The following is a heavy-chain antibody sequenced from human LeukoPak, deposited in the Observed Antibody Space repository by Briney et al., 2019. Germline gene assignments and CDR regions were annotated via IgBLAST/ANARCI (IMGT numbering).Heavy chain of an antibody. D-gene: IGHD5-18*01. Sequence: PGGSLRLSCAASGFTFSSYSMNWVRQAPGKGLQWISYISRSGDAIYYADSVKGRFTVSRDNAKNSLYVQMNSLRAEDTAVYYCARDRPDRGYSYGRDFDYWGQGTLVTVSS. CDR3: ARDRPDRGYSYGRDFDY. V-gene: IGHV3-48*04. CDR1: GFTFSSYS. CDR2: ISRSGDAI. J-gene: IGHJ4*02.